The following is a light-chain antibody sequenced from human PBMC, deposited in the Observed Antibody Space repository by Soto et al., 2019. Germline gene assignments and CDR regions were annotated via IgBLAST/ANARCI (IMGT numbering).Light chain of an antibody. Sequence: SVLTEPPPVSSAPGQKVPHSRPGSSSNIGNNYVSWYQQLPGTAPKLLIYENNKRPSGIPDRFSGSKSGTSATLGITGLQTGDEADYYCGTWDSSLSVLYVFGTGTKVTVL. J-gene: IGLJ1*01. CDR2: ENN. V-gene: IGLV1-51*02. CDR3: GTWDSSLSVLYV. CDR1: SSNIGNNY.